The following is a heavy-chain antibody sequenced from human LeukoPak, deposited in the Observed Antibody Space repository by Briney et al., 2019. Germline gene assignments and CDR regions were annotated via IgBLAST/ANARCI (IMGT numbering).Heavy chain of an antibody. CDR2: ISRNGGST. J-gene: IGHJ4*02. CDR3: ARGGLETAVTKSPFDY. D-gene: IGHD4-11*01. Sequence: GGSLRLSCAASGFSFSSYTIHWVRQAPGKGLEYVSGISRNGGSTYYGDSVKGRFTISRDNSKNTLSLQMGSLRAEDMAVYYCARGGLETAVTKSPFDYWGQGALVTVSS. V-gene: IGHV3-64*02. CDR1: GFSFSSYT.